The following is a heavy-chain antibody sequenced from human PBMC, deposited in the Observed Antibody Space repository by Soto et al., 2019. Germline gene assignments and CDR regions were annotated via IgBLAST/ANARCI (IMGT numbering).Heavy chain of an antibody. J-gene: IGHJ4*02. V-gene: IGHV3-30-3*01. CDR3: AREAQYSSSSAFDY. CDR2: ISYDGSNK. D-gene: IGHD6-6*01. Sequence: GGSLRLSCAASGFTFSSYAMHWVRQAPGKGLEWVAVISYDGSNKYYADSVKGRFTISRDNSKNTLYLQMNSLRAEDTAVYYCAREAQYSSSSAFDYWGQGTLVTVSS. CDR1: GFTFSSYA.